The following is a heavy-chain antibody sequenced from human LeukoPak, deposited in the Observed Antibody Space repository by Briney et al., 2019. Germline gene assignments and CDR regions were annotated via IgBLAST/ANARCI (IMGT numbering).Heavy chain of an antibody. Sequence: SETLSLTCTVSGGSISSYYWSWIRQPPGKGLEWIGYIYYSGSTNYNPSLKSRVTISVDTSKNQFSLKLSSVTAADTAVCYCVRAQEMATINPYYFDYWGQGTLVTVSS. CDR2: IYYSGST. CDR3: VRAQEMATINPYYFDY. J-gene: IGHJ4*02. CDR1: GGSISSYY. V-gene: IGHV4-59*01. D-gene: IGHD5-24*01.